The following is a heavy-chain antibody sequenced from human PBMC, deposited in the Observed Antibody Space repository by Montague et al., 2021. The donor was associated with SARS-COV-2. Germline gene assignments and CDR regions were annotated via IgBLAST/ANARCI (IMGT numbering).Heavy chain of an antibody. CDR1: GFTLSSYW. V-gene: IGHV3-74*01. J-gene: IGHJ3*02. Sequence: SLRLSCAASGFTLSSYWMHWVRQAPGKGLVWVSRINSDGSSTSYXDSVKGRFTISRDNAKNTLYLQMNSLRAADTAVYYCTRRGYSYRRATVDAFDIWGQGTMVTVSS. CDR2: INSDGSST. CDR3: TRRGYSYRRATVDAFDI. D-gene: IGHD5-18*01.